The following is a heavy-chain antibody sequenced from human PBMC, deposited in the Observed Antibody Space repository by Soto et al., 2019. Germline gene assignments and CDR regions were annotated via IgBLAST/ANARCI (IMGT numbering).Heavy chain of an antibody. Sequence: EVQLVQSGAEVKKPGESLRISCKGCGHSFTSYWISWVRQMPGKGLEWMGRIDPSDSYTNYSPSFQGHVTISADKSISTAYLQWSSLKASDTAMYYCARHDRYSYGEDYWGQGTLVTVSS. CDR3: ARHDRYSYGEDY. CDR2: IDPSDSYT. J-gene: IGHJ4*02. D-gene: IGHD5-18*01. CDR1: GHSFTSYW. V-gene: IGHV5-10-1*01.